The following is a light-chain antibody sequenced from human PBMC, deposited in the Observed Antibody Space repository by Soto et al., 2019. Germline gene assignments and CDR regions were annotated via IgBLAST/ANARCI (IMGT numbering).Light chain of an antibody. J-gene: IGLJ7*01. CDR3: TSYTSSSSLVV. V-gene: IGLV2-14*01. CDR1: SSDVGGYNY. Sequence: QSAQTQPASVSGSPGQSITISCTGTSSDVGGYNYVSWYQQHPGKAPKLVIYDVSNRPSGVSNRFSGSKSGNTASLTISGLQAEDEADYYCTSYTSSSSLVVFGGGTQLTVL. CDR2: DVS.